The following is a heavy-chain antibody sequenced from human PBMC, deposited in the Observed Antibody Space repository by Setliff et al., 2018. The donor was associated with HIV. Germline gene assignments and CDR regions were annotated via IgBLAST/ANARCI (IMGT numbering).Heavy chain of an antibody. J-gene: IGHJ5*02. CDR2: VYNSGTT. CDR3: ATCRHRPSNWFDP. V-gene: IGHV4-39*07. CDR1: GGSVSSPSYY. Sequence: KTSETLSLTCAVSGGSVSSPSYYWGWIRQPPGKGLEWIGSVYNSGTTFKNPSLKSRVSISVDRSGNQFSLRLTSVTAADTAVYYCATCRHRPSNWFDPWGQGILVTVSS.